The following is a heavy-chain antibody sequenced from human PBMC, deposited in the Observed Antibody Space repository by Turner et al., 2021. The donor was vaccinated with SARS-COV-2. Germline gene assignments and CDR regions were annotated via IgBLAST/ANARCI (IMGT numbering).Heavy chain of an antibody. CDR2: IIPIFDTT. D-gene: IGHD3-22*01. Sequence: QVQLVQSGAEVKKPGSSVKFSCKASGGTFSSYAISWVRQAPGQGLEWMGGIIPIFDTTNYAQKFQGRVTITADKSTSTAYMELSGLRSEDTAVYYCARDRDYDSSGYWEQSWGQGTLVTVSS. J-gene: IGHJ4*02. V-gene: IGHV1-69*06. CDR1: GGTFSSYA. CDR3: ARDRDYDSSGYWEQS.